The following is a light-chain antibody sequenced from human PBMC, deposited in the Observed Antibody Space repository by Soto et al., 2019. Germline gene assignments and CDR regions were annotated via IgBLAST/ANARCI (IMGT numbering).Light chain of an antibody. CDR3: QQYAGSPRT. J-gene: IGKJ1*01. Sequence: EIVMTQSPATLSVSPGERATVSCRASQTVRNFLGWYQQKSGQAPRLLIYSASRRATGIPDRFTGSGSGTDFTLTINRVEPEDFAVYFCQQYAGSPRTFGQGTKVHIK. CDR1: QTVRNF. CDR2: SAS. V-gene: IGKV3-20*01.